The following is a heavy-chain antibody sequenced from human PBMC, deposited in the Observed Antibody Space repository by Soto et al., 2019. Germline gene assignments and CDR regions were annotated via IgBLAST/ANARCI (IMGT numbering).Heavy chain of an antibody. CDR3: AKEKIQIWSSYDGMDA. D-gene: IGHD5-18*01. V-gene: IGHV3-30*18. CDR1: GFTFSSYG. J-gene: IGHJ6*02. CDR2: ISCDGSNK. Sequence: GGSLRLSCAASGFTFSSYGMHLVRQSPGKGLEWVAFISCDGSNKYYADSVKGRFTISRDNSKNTLYLQMNSLRAEDTAVYYCAKEKIQIWSSYDGMDACGHVTTVTVAX.